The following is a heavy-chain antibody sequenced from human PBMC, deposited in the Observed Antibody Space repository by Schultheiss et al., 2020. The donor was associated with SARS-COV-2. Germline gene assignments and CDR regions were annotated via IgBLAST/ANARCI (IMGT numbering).Heavy chain of an antibody. CDR1: GGSFSGYY. D-gene: IGHD3-3*01. Sequence: SETLSLTCAVYGGSFSGYYWSWIRQPPGKGLEWIGEINHSGSTNYNPSLKSRVTISVDTSKNQFSLKLSSVTAADTAVYYCARGTYYDFWSGYYKPPNYFDYWGQGTLVTVSS. CDR3: ARGTYYDFWSGYYKPPNYFDY. V-gene: IGHV4-34*01. J-gene: IGHJ4*02. CDR2: INHSGST.